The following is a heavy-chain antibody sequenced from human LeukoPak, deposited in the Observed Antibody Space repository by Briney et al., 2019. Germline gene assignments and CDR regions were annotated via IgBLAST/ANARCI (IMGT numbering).Heavy chain of an antibody. V-gene: IGHV1-2*02. D-gene: IGHD6-13*01. CDR2: INPNSGGT. Sequence: GASVKVSCKASRYTFTGYYMHWVRQAPGQGLEWMGWINPNSGGTNYAQKFQGRVAMTRDTSISTAYMELSRLRSDDTAVYYCARSNSPGIAAAGTDYWGQGTLVTVSS. CDR1: RYTFTGYY. J-gene: IGHJ4*02. CDR3: ARSNSPGIAAAGTDY.